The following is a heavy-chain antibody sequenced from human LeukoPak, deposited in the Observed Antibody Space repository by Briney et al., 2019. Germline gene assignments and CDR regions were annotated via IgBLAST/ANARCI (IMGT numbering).Heavy chain of an antibody. V-gene: IGHV3-74*01. J-gene: IGHJ4*02. Sequence: PGGSPTLSWAASRFTFSSYWMHWVRHVPGEGLVWVSRINSDGSNTSHTDSVKGRFTISRDTAKNTLYLQINSLRAEDKAVYYCAIGYSGNYRIDYWGQGTLVTASS. CDR2: INSDGSNT. CDR1: RFTFSSYW. D-gene: IGHD1-26*01. CDR3: AIGYSGNYRIDY.